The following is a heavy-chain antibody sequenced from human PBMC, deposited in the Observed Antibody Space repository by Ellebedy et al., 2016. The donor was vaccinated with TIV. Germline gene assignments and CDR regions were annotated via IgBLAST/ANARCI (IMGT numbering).Heavy chain of an antibody. J-gene: IGHJ6*02. CDR2: MSGTTGFT. V-gene: IGHV3-23*01. CDR1: GFSFSSFA. Sequence: PGGSLRLSCAASGFSFSSFAMTWVRQAPGKGLEWVSGMSGTTGFTYYTDSVKGRFTISRDNSKNTVHLQMNSLRAEDTAVYYCARDRAGDLYGMDVWGQGTTVTVSS. CDR3: ARDRAGDLYGMDV. D-gene: IGHD7-27*01.